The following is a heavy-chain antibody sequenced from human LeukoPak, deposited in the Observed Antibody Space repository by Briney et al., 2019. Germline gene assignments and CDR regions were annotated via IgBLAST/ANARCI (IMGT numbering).Heavy chain of an antibody. J-gene: IGHJ4*02. CDR1: GYTFTSYG. V-gene: IGHV1-18*01. CDR3: ARTSQGSYLDY. D-gene: IGHD1-26*01. Sequence: ASVKVSCKASGYTFTSYGITWVRQAPGQGLEWMGWISGSYGNPNYEQKLQGRVTMTTDTSTSTAYMELRSLRSDDTAVYYCARTSQGSYLDYWGQGTLVTVSS. CDR2: ISGSYGNP.